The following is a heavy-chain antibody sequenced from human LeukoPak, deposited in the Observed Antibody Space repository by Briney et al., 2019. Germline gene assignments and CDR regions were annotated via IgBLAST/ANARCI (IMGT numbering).Heavy chain of an antibody. D-gene: IGHD2-15*01. CDR1: GFTVSSNY. V-gene: IGHV3-66*01. Sequence: PGGSLRLSCAASGFTVSSNYMSWVRQAPGKGLEWVSVIYSGGSTYYADSVKGRFTISRDNSKNTLYLQMNSLRAEDTAVYYCAKDPDCSGGSCYSGYLDYWGQGTLVTVSS. J-gene: IGHJ4*02. CDR3: AKDPDCSGGSCYSGYLDY. CDR2: IYSGGST.